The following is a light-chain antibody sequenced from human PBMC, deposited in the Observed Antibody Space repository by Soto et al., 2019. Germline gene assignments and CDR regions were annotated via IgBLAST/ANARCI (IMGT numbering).Light chain of an antibody. V-gene: IGLV4-69*01. CDR1: SGHSSYA. J-gene: IGLJ3*02. CDR2: LNSDGSH. Sequence: QSVLTQSPSASASLGASVKLTCTLSSGHSSYAIAWHQQQPEKGPRYLMKLNSDGSHSKGDGIPDCFSGSNSGAERYLTISSLQSEDEADYYCQTWGTGPWVFGGGTKVTVL. CDR3: QTWGTGPWV.